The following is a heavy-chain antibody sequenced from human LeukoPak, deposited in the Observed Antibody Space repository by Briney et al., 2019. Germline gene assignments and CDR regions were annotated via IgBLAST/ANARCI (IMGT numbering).Heavy chain of an antibody. Sequence: GGSVRLSCAASGFAFRSYAMSWVRQAPGKGLECVSGISGSGVSTYYADSVKGRFTISRDNSKNTLYLQMDSLRAEDTAIYYCAKSGYSGSRYYFDYWGQGALVTVSS. CDR1: GFAFRSYA. V-gene: IGHV3-23*01. CDR3: AKSGYSGSRYYFDY. D-gene: IGHD6-13*01. CDR2: ISGSGVST. J-gene: IGHJ4*02.